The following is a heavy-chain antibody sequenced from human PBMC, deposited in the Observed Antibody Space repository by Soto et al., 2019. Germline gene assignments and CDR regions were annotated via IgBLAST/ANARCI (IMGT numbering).Heavy chain of an antibody. CDR1: GYTFTSYG. V-gene: IGHV1-18*04. J-gene: IGHJ5*02. CDR2: ISAYNGNT. D-gene: IGHD3-22*01. CDR3: AREGDPGYDSSGYYFLAPSNWFDP. Sequence: GASVKVSCKASGYTFTSYGISWVRQAPGQGLEWMGWISAYNGNTNYAQKLQGRVTMTTDTSTSTAYMELRSLRSDDTAVYYCAREGDPGYDSSGYYFLAPSNWFDPWGQGTLVTAPQ.